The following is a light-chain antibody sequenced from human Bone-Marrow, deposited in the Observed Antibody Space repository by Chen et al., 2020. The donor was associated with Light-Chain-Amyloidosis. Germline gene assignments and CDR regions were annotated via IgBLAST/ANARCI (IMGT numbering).Light chain of an antibody. V-gene: IGLV3-25*03. CDR3: QSADSTGIYRV. Sequence: SELTQPPSVSVSPGQTARIPCSGDALPDQYAYWYQQKAGQAPVLVINKDSERPSGIPERVSGSSSGTTVTLTISGVQAEDEAVYYCQSADSTGIYRVFGGGTKLTVL. J-gene: IGLJ3*02. CDR2: KDS. CDR1: ALPDQY.